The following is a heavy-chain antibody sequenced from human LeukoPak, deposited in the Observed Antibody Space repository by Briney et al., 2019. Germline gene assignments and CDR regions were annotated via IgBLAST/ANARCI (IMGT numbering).Heavy chain of an antibody. J-gene: IGHJ6*02. CDR1: GFIFDDYV. CDR2: ISWNGNIV. CDR3: GKDVTKGSSWYYGMDV. V-gene: IGHV3-9*01. Sequence: GGSLRLSCAASGFIFDDYVMHWARQVPGKGLEWVSGISWNGNIVGYADSVKGRFIISRDNARNSLYLQMNSLRTADTALYYCGKDVTKGSSWYYGMDVWGQGTTVTVSS. D-gene: IGHD6-13*01.